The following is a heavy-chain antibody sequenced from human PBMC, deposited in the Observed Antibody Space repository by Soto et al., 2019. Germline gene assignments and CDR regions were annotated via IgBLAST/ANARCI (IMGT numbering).Heavy chain of an antibody. CDR3: ARAGVVGATALDY. Sequence: ETQSLTCTVSGGSSSSYYWSWSRQPPGKGLEWIGYIYYNGNTNYNPSLKSRVTISVDTSKNQFSLKLSSVTAADTAVYYCARAGVVGATALDYWGQGTLVTVSS. V-gene: IGHV4-59*12. CDR1: GGSSSSYY. J-gene: IGHJ4*02. CDR2: IYYNGNT. D-gene: IGHD1-26*01.